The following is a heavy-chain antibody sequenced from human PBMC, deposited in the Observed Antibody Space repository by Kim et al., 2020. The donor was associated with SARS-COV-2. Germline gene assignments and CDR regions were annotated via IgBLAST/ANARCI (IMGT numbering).Heavy chain of an antibody. CDR1: GFTFSTYG. V-gene: IGHV3-23*01. Sequence: GGSLRLSCVASGFTFSTYGMSWVRQAPGKGPEWVSVISGSGKSTYYLDSEKGRFTVSRDNSKNTVYLDMNGLTADDTAVYFCAKRRTSGWLREDFDFWGQGTLVAVSS. D-gene: IGHD6-19*01. J-gene: IGHJ4*02. CDR2: ISGSGKST. CDR3: AKRRTSGWLREDFDF.